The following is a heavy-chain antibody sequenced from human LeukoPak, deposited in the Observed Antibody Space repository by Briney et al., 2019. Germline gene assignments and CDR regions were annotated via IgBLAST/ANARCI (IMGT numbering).Heavy chain of an antibody. J-gene: IGHJ4*02. D-gene: IGHD3-22*01. Sequence: GASVTVSCKASGYTFTGYYMHWVRQAPGQGLEWMGWISAYNGNTNYAQKLQGRVTMTTDTSTSTAYMELRSLRSDDTAVYYCARDGYYDSSGYEGYWGQGTLVTVSS. CDR3: ARDGYYDSSGYEGY. V-gene: IGHV1-18*04. CDR2: ISAYNGNT. CDR1: GYTFTGYY.